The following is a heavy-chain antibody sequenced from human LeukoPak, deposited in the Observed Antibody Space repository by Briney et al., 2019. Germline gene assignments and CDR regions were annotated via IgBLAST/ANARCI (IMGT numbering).Heavy chain of an antibody. J-gene: IGHJ6*03. Sequence: GGSLRLSCAASGFTFSSYAMSWVRQAPGKGLEWVSAISGSGGSTYYADSVKGRFTIYRDNSKNTLYLQMNSLRAEDTAVYYCAKAFSNYDFWSGYSAAYYYYYMDVWGKGTTVTVSS. D-gene: IGHD3-3*01. V-gene: IGHV3-23*01. CDR3: AKAFSNYDFWSGYSAAYYYYYMDV. CDR1: GFTFSSYA. CDR2: ISGSGGST.